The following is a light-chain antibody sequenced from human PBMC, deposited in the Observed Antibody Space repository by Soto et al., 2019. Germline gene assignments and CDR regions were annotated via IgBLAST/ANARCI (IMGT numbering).Light chain of an antibody. V-gene: IGLV2-18*02. CDR1: SSDVGNYNR. CDR2: EVS. CDR3: SSYGSSSTYV. J-gene: IGLJ1*01. Sequence: QSVLTQPPSVSGSPGQSVTISCTGTSSDVGNYNRVSWYQQSPGTAPKLMIYEVSNRPSGVPDRFSGSKSANTASLTISGLQAEDEADYYCSSYGSSSTYVFGTGTKVTV.